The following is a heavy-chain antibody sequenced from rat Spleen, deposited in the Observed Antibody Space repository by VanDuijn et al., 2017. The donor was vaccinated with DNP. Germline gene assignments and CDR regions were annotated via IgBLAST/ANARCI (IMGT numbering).Heavy chain of an antibody. D-gene: IGHD1-1*01. CDR3: ARRIYYSGEVRAMDA. V-gene: IGHV5-22*01. CDR2: ISYVGCST. J-gene: IGHJ4*01. CDR1: GFTFNGYY. Sequence: SGFTFNGYYMAWVRRAPTKGLEWVSYISYVGCSTYAGEPVKGRFPISRDNATSTLYLQMNSLRSEDMATYYCARRIYYSGEVRAMDAWGRGTSVTVSS.